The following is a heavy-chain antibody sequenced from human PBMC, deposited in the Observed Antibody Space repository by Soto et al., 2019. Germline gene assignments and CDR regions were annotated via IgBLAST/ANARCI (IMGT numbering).Heavy chain of an antibody. J-gene: IGHJ5*02. CDR2: IYHSGST. CDR3: ARHPSSSSGWFDP. D-gene: IGHD6-6*01. V-gene: IGHV4-38-2*01. CDR1: GYSISSGYY. Sequence: KLPATLSLTCAVSGYSISSGYYWGWIRQPPGKGLEWIGSIYHSGSTYYNPSLKSRVTISVDTSKNQFSLKLSSVTAADTAVYYCARHPSSSSGWFDPWGQGTLVTVSS.